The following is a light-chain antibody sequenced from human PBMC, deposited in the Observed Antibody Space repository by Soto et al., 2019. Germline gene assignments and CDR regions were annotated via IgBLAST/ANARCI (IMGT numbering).Light chain of an antibody. J-gene: IGKJ3*01. V-gene: IGKV1-39*01. CDR1: QSISSY. CDR3: QQTYSALLT. CDR2: AAS. Sequence: DIQMTQSPSSLSASVGDRVTITCRASQSISSYLNWYQQRPGKAPKLLIYAASSLQSGVPSRFSGSGSGTDITLTISSLQSEDFATYYCQQTYSALLTFGPGTKVDIK.